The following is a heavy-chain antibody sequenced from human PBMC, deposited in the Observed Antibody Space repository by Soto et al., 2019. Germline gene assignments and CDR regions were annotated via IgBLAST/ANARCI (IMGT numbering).Heavy chain of an antibody. Sequence: PGESLKISCKGSGYSFTSYWIGWVRQMPGKGLEWMGIIYPGDSDTRYSPSFQGQVTISADKSISTAYLQWSSLKASDTAMYYCASLTYAYYYDSSGYLLGAFDIWGQGTTVTASS. V-gene: IGHV5-51*01. D-gene: IGHD3-22*01. J-gene: IGHJ3*02. CDR3: ASLTYAYYYDSSGYLLGAFDI. CDR1: GYSFTSYW. CDR2: IYPGDSDT.